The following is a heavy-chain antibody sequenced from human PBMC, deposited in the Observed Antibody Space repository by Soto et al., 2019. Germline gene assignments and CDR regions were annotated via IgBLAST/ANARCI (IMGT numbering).Heavy chain of an antibody. CDR1: GGTFSGYY. J-gene: IGHJ4*02. CDR3: ATSAFRFLEWLPSAPLDY. D-gene: IGHD3-3*01. CDR2: INHSGTT. V-gene: IGHV4-34*08. Sequence: SETLSLTCAVYGGTFSGYYWSWIRQPPGKGLEWIGEINHSGTTNYNPSLKSRVTISADTSKNQFSLKLSSVTAADTAVYYCATSAFRFLEWLPSAPLDYWGQGTLVTVSS.